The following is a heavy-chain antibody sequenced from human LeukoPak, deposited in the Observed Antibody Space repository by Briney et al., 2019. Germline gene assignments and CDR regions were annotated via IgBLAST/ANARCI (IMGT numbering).Heavy chain of an antibody. Sequence: LSGGSLRLSCAASGFTFDDYGMSWVRQAPGKGLEWVSGINWNGGSTGYADSVKGRFTISRDNAKNSLSLQMKSLRAEDTALYSWAGAGGGYGDYFNYWGQGTLVTASS. CDR1: GFTFDDYG. D-gene: IGHD3-16*01. V-gene: IGHV3-20*04. CDR2: INWNGGST. J-gene: IGHJ4*02. CDR3: AGAGGGYGDYFNY.